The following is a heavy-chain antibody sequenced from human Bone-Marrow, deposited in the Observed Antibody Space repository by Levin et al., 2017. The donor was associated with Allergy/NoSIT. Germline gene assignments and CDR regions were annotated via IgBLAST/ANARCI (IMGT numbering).Heavy chain of an antibody. CDR2: IIPIFGST. J-gene: IGHJ4*02. CDR3: TRSLCGSGSQYFFDV. D-gene: IGHD3-10*01. CDR1: GDTFSSYA. V-gene: IGHV1-69*06. Sequence: SVKVSCKASGDTFSSYAIRWVRQAPGQGLEWMGGIIPIFGSTNYAPRFQGRVTITADRSTSTAYLELNSLRPDDTAVYYCTRSLCGSGSQYFFDVWGQGTLVTVSS.